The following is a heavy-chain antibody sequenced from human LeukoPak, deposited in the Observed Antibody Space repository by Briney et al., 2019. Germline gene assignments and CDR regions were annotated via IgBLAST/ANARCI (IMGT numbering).Heavy chain of an antibody. J-gene: IGHJ4*02. CDR2: ISDSGGYTT. CDR3: VKDLSYYDSSGYYRLFDS. V-gene: IGHV3-23*01. CDR1: GFTFSSNT. Sequence: PGGSLRLSCAASGFTFSSNTMSWVRQAPGKGLEWVSAISDSGGYTTFYADSVKGRFTISRDNSRNTLYLQMSSLGAEDTAVYYCVKDLSYYDSSGYYRLFDSWGQGTLVTVSS. D-gene: IGHD3-22*01.